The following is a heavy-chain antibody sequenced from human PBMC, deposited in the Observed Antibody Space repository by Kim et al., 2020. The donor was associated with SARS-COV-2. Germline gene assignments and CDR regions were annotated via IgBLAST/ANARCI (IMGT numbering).Heavy chain of an antibody. CDR1: GYTFTGYY. Sequence: ASVKVSCKTSGYTFTGYYMYWVRQAPGQGLEWMGWISPNGGDTNYAQKFQGRVTMTSDTSTTTTYMELNRLRSDDTAVYYCTRAVGYNSGWPDFDYWGQGTLVTVSS. CDR3: TRAVGYNSGWPDFDY. CDR2: ISPNGGDT. D-gene: IGHD6-19*01. J-gene: IGHJ4*02. V-gene: IGHV1-2*02.